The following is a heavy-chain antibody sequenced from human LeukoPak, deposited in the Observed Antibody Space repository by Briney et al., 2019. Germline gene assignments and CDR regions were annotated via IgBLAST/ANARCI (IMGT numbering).Heavy chain of an antibody. CDR3: AKDLGSSWYYFDY. V-gene: IGHV3-23*01. D-gene: IGHD6-13*01. J-gene: IGHJ4*02. CDR2: ISGRANSA. CDR1: GFTFSTYA. Sequence: GGSLRLSCAASGFTFSTYAISWVRQAPGKGLEWLSVISGRANSAYYADSVKGRFTISRDNSQNTVSLQINSLRAEDTAVYYCAKDLGSSWYYFDYWGQGTLVTVSS.